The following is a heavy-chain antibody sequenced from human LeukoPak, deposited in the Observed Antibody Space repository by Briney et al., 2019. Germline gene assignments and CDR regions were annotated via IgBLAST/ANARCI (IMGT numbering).Heavy chain of an antibody. CDR2: IIPILGIA. CDR3: ARDPGIAAAPNLFQH. V-gene: IGHV1-69*04. Sequence: GASVKVSCKASGGTFSSYAISWVRQAPGQGLEWMGRIIPILGIANYAQKFQGGVTITADKSTSTAYMELSSLRSEDTAVYYCARDPGIAAAPNLFQHWGQGTLVTVSS. J-gene: IGHJ1*01. CDR1: GGTFSSYA. D-gene: IGHD6-13*01.